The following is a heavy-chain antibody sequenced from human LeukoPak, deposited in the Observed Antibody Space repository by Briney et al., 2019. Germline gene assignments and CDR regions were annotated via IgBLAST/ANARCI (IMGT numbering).Heavy chain of an antibody. CDR2: IGGSGGST. CDR1: GFTFNNYA. CDR3: AKDRSAYCSGTSCYSSFDY. J-gene: IGHJ4*02. Sequence: GGYLRLSCAPSGFTFNNYAMTWVRQAPGKGLEWVSAIGGSGGSTHYADSVKGRFTISRDSSKNTLYLQMNSLGAEDTAVYHCAKDRSAYCSGTSCYSSFDYWGQGALVTVSS. D-gene: IGHD2-2*02. V-gene: IGHV3-23*01.